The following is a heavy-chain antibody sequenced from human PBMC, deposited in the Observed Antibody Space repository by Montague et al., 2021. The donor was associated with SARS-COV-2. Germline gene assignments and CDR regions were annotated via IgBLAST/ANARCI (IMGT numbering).Heavy chain of an antibody. CDR2: ISNRGIN. Sequence: SETLSLTCSVSGASMRTYYWTWIRESPGRGLERIGYISNRGINNYNPSLKSRATISLDTSKTQFSLKLTSVTTSDTALYYCSRDLGWGRWYIDVWGRGTLVTVSS. J-gene: IGHJ2*01. D-gene: IGHD1-26*01. CDR1: GASMRTYY. V-gene: IGHV4-59*03. CDR3: SRDLGWGRWYIDV.